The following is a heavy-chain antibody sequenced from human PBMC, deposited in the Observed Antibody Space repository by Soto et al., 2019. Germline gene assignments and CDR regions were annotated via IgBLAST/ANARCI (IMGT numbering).Heavy chain of an antibody. Sequence: SETLSLTCTVSGGSISSSSYYWGWIRQPPGKGLEWIGSIYYSGSTYYNPSLKSRVTISVDTSKNQFSLKLSSVTAADTAVYYCAEYSSGYYGTFDYWGQGTLVTVSS. J-gene: IGHJ4*02. V-gene: IGHV4-39*01. CDR1: GGSISSSSYY. CDR3: AEYSSGYYGTFDY. D-gene: IGHD3-22*01. CDR2: IYYSGST.